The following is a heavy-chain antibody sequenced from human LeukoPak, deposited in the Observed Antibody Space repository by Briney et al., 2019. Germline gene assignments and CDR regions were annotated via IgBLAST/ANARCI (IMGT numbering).Heavy chain of an antibody. V-gene: IGHV5-51*01. J-gene: IGHJ4*02. D-gene: IGHD3-3*01. CDR2: IYGDDFDT. CDR1: GDTFGNCW. CDR3: ARSEWLLPRGGFDF. Sequence: GESLKISCQASGDTFGNCWIGWVRQKARKGLEWMGIIYGDDFDTRYSPSLQGPVTITANTSNSTAYLHWSSLKASDTAISFCARSEWLLPRGGFDFWGQGTRVVVPS.